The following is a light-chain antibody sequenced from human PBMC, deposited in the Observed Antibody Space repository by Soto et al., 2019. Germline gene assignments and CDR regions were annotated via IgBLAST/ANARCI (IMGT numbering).Light chain of an antibody. Sequence: DIQLTQSPSSLSSSVGDRVTITCRASQSVSNYLNWFQHKPGRAPMLLIHTASTLRSGVPSRFSGSGSGADFTLTISSLQREDFATYYCQQSYTPPFTLGQGTRLEIK. J-gene: IGKJ5*01. V-gene: IGKV1-39*01. CDR2: TAS. CDR1: QSVSNY. CDR3: QQSYTPPFT.